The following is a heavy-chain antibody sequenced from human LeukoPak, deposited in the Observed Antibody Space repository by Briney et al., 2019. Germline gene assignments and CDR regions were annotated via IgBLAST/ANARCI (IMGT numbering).Heavy chain of an antibody. CDR1: GFRFSSYW. CDR3: VRWGLGKGEAFDI. J-gene: IGHJ3*02. V-gene: IGHV3-74*01. Sequence: GGSLRLSCAASGFRFSSYWMHWVRQVPGKGLVWVSRINSDGSNTNYADSVKGRFTISRDNAKNTLYLQMNSLRAEDTAVYYCVRWGLGKGEAFDIWGQGTMVTVSS. D-gene: IGHD3-10*01. CDR2: INSDGSNT.